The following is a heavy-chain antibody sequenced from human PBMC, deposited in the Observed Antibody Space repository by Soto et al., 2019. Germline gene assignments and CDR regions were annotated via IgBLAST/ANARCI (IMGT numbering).Heavy chain of an antibody. J-gene: IGHJ6*02. Sequence: VASVKVSCKASGYTFTSYYMHWLRQAPGQGLEWMGIINPSGGSTSYAQKFQGRVTMTRDTSTSTVYMELSSLRSEDTAVYYCASWMTQPSYYYYYGMDVWGQGTTVTVSS. D-gene: IGHD1-1*01. CDR3: ASWMTQPSYYYYYGMDV. V-gene: IGHV1-46*01. CDR2: INPSGGST. CDR1: GYTFTSYY.